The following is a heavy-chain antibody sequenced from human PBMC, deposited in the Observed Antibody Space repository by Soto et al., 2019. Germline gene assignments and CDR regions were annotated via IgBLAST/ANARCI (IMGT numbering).Heavy chain of an antibody. Sequence: PGGSLRLSCAASGFTFSSYAMHWVRQAPGKGLEWVAVISYDGSNKYYADSVKGRFTISRDNSKNTLYLQMNSLRAEDTAVYYCARVRWLAGMFDYWGQGTLVTVSS. D-gene: IGHD6-19*01. J-gene: IGHJ4*02. V-gene: IGHV3-30-3*01. CDR2: ISYDGSNK. CDR1: GFTFSSYA. CDR3: ARVRWLAGMFDY.